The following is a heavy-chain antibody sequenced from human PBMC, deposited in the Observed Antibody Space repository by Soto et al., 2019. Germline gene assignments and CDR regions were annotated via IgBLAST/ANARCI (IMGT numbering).Heavy chain of an antibody. CDR2: ITASNGNT. CDR3: ARGNSYGSYWYFDL. D-gene: IGHD5-18*01. CDR1: GFSFSTYG. J-gene: IGHJ2*01. V-gene: IGHV1-18*04. Sequence: QLQLVQSGAEVKNPGASVRVSCKASGFSFSTYGITWVRQAPGQGLEWMGWITASNGNTHYAQNLQGRVTRTTATSTSAAYMELWRLSSDDTAVYYCARGNSYGSYWYFDLWGRGTLVTVSS.